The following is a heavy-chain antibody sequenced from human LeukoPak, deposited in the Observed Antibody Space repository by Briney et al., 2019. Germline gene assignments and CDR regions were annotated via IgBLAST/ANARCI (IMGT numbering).Heavy chain of an antibody. CDR2: IYYSGST. D-gene: IGHD4-17*01. V-gene: IGHV4-30-4*08. CDR1: GGSISSGDYY. Sequence: SQTLSLTXTVSGGSISSGDYYWSWIRQPPGKGLDWIGYIYYSGSTYYNPSLKSRVTISVDTSKSQFSLKLSSVTAADTAVYYCARGTPTTVGFDYWGQGTLVTVSS. J-gene: IGHJ4*02. CDR3: ARGTPTTVGFDY.